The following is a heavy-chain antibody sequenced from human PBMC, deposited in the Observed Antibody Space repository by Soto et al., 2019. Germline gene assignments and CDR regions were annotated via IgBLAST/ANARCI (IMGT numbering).Heavy chain of an antibody. D-gene: IGHD5-12*01. Sequence: SETLSVTCTVSGGSISSGDYYWSWIRQPPGKGLEWIGYIYDSGSTHYNPSLRSRVSMPVDTSKNQFSLKLSSVTAADTAVYYCARGGVLLQFFDYWGQGTLVTVSS. V-gene: IGHV4-30-4*01. J-gene: IGHJ4*02. CDR1: GGSISSGDYY. CDR2: IYDSGST. CDR3: ARGGVLLQFFDY.